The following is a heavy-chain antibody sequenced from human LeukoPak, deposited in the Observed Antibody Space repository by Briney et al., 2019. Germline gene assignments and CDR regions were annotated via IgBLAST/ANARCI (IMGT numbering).Heavy chain of an antibody. D-gene: IGHD3-22*01. V-gene: IGHV4-34*01. J-gene: IGHJ4*02. CDR3: ARGPITTRSHFDY. CDR1: GGSFSGYY. CDR2: INHSGST. Sequence: SETLSLTCAVYGGSFSGYYWSWIRQPPGKGLEWIGEINHSGSTSYNPSLKSRVTISVDTSKNQFSLKLSSVTAADTAVYYCARGPITTRSHFDYWGQGTLVTVSS.